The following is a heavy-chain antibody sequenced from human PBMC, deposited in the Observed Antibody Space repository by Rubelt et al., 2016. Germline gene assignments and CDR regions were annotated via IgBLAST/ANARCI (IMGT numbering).Heavy chain of an antibody. V-gene: IGHV4-39*07. J-gene: IGHJ4*02. CDR3: AGKLYDYPYYFDC. CDR1: GGSISTRNYY. CDR2: VYFSGNP. Sequence: QLQLQESGPGLVKPSETLSLTCTVSGGSISTRNYYWGWTRQPPGKGLEWIARVYFSGNPYYTPSLKSRLTITVDTSKNQFPLRLSSVTAADTAVYYCAGKLYDYPYYFDCWGQGTLVTVSA. D-gene: IGHD5-12*01.